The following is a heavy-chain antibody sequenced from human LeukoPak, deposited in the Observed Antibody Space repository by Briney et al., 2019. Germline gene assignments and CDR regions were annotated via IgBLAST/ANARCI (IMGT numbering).Heavy chain of an antibody. CDR2: ISYDGSNK. D-gene: IGHD2-15*01. CDR3: ACGGWYSDN. CDR1: GFTFSNFA. V-gene: IGHV3-30*03. J-gene: IGHJ4*02. Sequence: GGSLRLSCAASGFTFSNFAMHWVRQAPGKGLEWVAVISYDGSNKYYADSVKGRFTISRDNARNSLYLHMNSLRAEDTAVYYCACGGWYSDNWGQGTLVTVSS.